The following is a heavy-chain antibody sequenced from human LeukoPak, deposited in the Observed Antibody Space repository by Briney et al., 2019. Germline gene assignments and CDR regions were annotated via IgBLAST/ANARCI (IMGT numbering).Heavy chain of an antibody. J-gene: IGHJ3*02. V-gene: IGHV3-30*04. CDR1: GFTFSSYA. CDR2: ISYDGSNK. CDR3: FADDYYDSSGYLAAFDI. Sequence: GRSLRLSCAASGFTFSSYAMHWVRQAPGKGLEWVAVISYDGSNKYYADSVKGRFTISRDNSKNTLYLQMNSLRAEDTAVYYCFADDYYDSSGYLAAFDIWGQGTMVTVSS. D-gene: IGHD3-22*01.